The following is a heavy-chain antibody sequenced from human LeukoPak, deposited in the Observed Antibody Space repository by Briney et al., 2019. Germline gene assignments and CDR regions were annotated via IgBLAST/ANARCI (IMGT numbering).Heavy chain of an antibody. CDR1: GFTFSNYA. V-gene: IGHV3-23*01. D-gene: IGHD3-10*02. Sequence: PGGSLRLSCAATGFTFSNYAMSWVRQAPGKGLEWVSSISGDGATTFYADSVKGRFTMSRDNSKNTLYVQMDSLRAEDTAVYYCAKYVRELDYWGQGTLVTVSS. J-gene: IGHJ4*02. CDR3: AKYVRELDY. CDR2: ISGDGATT.